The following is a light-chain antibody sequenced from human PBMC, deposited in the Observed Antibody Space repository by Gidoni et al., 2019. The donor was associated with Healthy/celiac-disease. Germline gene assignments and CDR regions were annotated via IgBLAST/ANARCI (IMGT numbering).Light chain of an antibody. Sequence: SYELTQPPSVSVSPGQTASITCSGDKLGDKYACLYQQKPGQSPVLVIDQDSKRPSGTTARFSGSNSGNTATLTISGTQAMDEGDYYCQAWDSSYVVFGGGTKLTGL. CDR2: QDS. V-gene: IGLV3-1*01. CDR1: KLGDKY. CDR3: QAWDSSYVV. J-gene: IGLJ2*01.